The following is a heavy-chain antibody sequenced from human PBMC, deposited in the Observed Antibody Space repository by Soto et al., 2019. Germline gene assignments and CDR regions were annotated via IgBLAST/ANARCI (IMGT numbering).Heavy chain of an antibody. D-gene: IGHD3-10*01. Sequence: GASVKVSCKASGGTFSSYAISWVRQAPGQGLEWMGGIIPIFGTANYAQKFQGRVTITADESTSTAYMELSSLRSEDTAVYYCARDMSLLLWFGERGGSYYYGMDVWGQGTTVTVSS. CDR2: IIPIFGTA. V-gene: IGHV1-69*13. J-gene: IGHJ6*02. CDR3: ARDMSLLLWFGERGGSYYYGMDV. CDR1: GGTFSSYA.